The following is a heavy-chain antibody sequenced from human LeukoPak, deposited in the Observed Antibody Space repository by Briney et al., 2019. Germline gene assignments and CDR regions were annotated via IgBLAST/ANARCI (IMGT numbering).Heavy chain of an antibody. CDR3: ARVTYGSSPDYYYYYYMDV. V-gene: IGHV4-59*01. D-gene: IGHD6-13*01. J-gene: IGHJ6*03. CDR2: IYYSGST. CDR1: GGSISSYY. Sequence: SETLSLTCTVSGGSISSYYWSWIRQPPGKGLEWIGYIYYSGSTNYNPTLKSRVTISVDTSKNQFSLKLSSVTAADTAVYYCARVTYGSSPDYYYYYYMDVWGKGTTVTVSS.